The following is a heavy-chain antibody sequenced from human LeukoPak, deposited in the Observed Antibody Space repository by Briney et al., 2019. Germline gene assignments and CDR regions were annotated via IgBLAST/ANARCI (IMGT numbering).Heavy chain of an antibody. CDR1: GGTFSSYA. V-gene: IGHV1-69*04. CDR3: ARDTGYCSSTSCYTFDY. D-gene: IGHD2-2*02. J-gene: IGHJ4*02. CDR2: IIPVLGIA. Sequence: SVKVSCKASGGTFSSYAISWVRQAPGQGLEWMGRIIPVLGIANYAQKFQGRVTITADKSTSTAYMELSSLRSEDTAVYYCARDTGYCSSTSCYTFDYWGQGTLVTVSS.